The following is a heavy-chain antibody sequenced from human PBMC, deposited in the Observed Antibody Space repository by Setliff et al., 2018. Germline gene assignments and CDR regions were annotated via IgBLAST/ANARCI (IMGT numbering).Heavy chain of an antibody. J-gene: IGHJ2*01. CDR2: MNPNNGNT. CDR3: ARGSGWYMGYFDL. Sequence: ASVKVSCKASGYTFINYEINWVRQATGQGLEWMGGMNPNNGNTGYAQKFQGRVTMTRNTAISTAYMELSSLRSEETAVYYCARGSGWYMGYFDLWGRGTLVTVSS. D-gene: IGHD6-19*01. V-gene: IGHV1-8*02. CDR1: GYTFINYE.